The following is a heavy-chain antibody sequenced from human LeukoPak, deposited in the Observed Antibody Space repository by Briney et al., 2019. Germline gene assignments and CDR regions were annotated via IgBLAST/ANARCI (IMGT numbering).Heavy chain of an antibody. D-gene: IGHD3-9*01. CDR1: GFTFSSYA. Sequence: PGGSLRLSCAASGFTFSSYAMHWVRQAPGKGLEWVAVISYDGSNKYYADSVKGRFTISRDNSKNTLYLQMNSLRAEDTAVCYCAKGAYDIAYYYYYMDVWGKGTTVTVSS. J-gene: IGHJ6*03. V-gene: IGHV3-30-3*01. CDR2: ISYDGSNK. CDR3: AKGAYDIAYYYYYMDV.